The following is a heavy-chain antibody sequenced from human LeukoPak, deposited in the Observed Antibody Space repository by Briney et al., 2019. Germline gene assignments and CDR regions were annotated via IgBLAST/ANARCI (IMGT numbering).Heavy chain of an antibody. D-gene: IGHD6-13*01. V-gene: IGHV3-9*01. CDR3: AKDLYSSSWWYFDP. J-gene: IGHJ5*02. CDR2: ISWNSGSI. Sequence: GGSLRLSCAASGFTFDDYAMHWVRQAPGKGLEWVSGISWNSGSIGYADSVKGRFTISRDNAKNSLYLQMNSLRAEDTALYYCAKDLYSSSWWYFDPWGQGTLVTVSS. CDR1: GFTFDDYA.